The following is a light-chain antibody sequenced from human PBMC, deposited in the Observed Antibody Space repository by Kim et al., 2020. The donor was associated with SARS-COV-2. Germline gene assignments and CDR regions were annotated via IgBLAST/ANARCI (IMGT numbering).Light chain of an antibody. V-gene: IGLV2-14*01. CDR3: SSYSSTSFAL. CDR1: STDVGGYNY. J-gene: IGLJ3*02. Sequence: QSALTQPASVSGSPGQAIAISCTGSSTDVGGYNYVSWYQQHPGKAPKLLIYDVSMWPSGVSNRFSGSKSGNTASLTISGLQGEDEADYYCSSYSSTSFALFGGGTQLTVL. CDR2: DVS.